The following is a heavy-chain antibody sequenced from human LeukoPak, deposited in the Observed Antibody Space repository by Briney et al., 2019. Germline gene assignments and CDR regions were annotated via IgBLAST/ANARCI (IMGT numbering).Heavy chain of an antibody. Sequence: GGSLRLSCGASGFTFSNFVMSWVRQAPGKGPERVSGISGDAGDTYYADSVRGRFTISRDNSRNTLSLQMDSLRAEDTAKYYCAKATHYDIFTGLDYWGQGSLVTVSS. CDR1: GFTFSNFV. V-gene: IGHV3-23*01. J-gene: IGHJ4*02. CDR2: ISGDAGDT. D-gene: IGHD3-9*01. CDR3: AKATHYDIFTGLDY.